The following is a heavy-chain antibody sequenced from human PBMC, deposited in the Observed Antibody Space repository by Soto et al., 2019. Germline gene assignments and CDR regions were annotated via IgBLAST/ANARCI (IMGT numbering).Heavy chain of an antibody. J-gene: IGHJ6*03. CDR2: TYYRSRWYN. CDR3: AGTTSHQWYYMDV. CDR1: GDSVSSNSAA. Sequence: QVQLQESGPGLVKPSQTLSLTCAISGDSVSSNSAAGNWIRLSPSRGLEWLARTYYRSRWYNYYAVSVRSRITVNPDTSKNQFSLQLTSVPPEDTAVYYCAGTTSHQWYYMDVWCKGTTVTVSS. D-gene: IGHD1-7*01. V-gene: IGHV6-1*01.